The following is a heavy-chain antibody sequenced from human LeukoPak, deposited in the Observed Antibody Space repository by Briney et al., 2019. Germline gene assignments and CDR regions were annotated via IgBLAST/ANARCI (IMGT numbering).Heavy chain of an antibody. D-gene: IGHD2-2*01. CDR3: ARAFQLLSGMDV. CDR1: GYTFTGYY. J-gene: IGHJ6*02. V-gene: IGHV1-2*06. CDR2: INPNSGGT. Sequence: ASVKVSCKASGYTFTGYYMHWVRQAPGQGLEWMGRINPNSGGTNYAQKFQGRVTMTRDTSISTAYMELSRLRSDDTAVYYCARAFQLLSGMDVWGQGTTVTVSS.